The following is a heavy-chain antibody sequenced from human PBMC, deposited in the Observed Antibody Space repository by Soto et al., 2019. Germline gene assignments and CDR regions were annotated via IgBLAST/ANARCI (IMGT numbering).Heavy chain of an antibody. Sequence: PGGSLRLSCAASGFTVSSNYMSWVRQAPGKGLEWVSVIYSGGSTYYADSVKGRFTISRDNSKNTLYLQMNSLRAEDTAVYYCARDQGGWNYFGLYYGMDVWGQGTTVTVSS. CDR1: GFTVSSNY. CDR2: IYSGGST. CDR3: ARDQGGWNYFGLYYGMDV. D-gene: IGHD1-7*01. J-gene: IGHJ6*02. V-gene: IGHV3-53*01.